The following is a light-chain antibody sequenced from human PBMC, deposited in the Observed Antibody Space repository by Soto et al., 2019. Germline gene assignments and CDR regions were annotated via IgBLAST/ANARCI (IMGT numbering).Light chain of an antibody. J-gene: IGLJ1*01. V-gene: IGLV2-23*01. CDR3: CSNAAGSTYV. CDR1: SSDVWSHNL. Sequence: ALTQPASVSWSPGQSITISCTGTSSDVWSHNLVSWYQQFPGKAPKLIIFEASKRPSGVSNRFSGSKSGSTASLTISGLQAEDEADYYCCSNAAGSTYVFGSGTKVTVL. CDR2: EAS.